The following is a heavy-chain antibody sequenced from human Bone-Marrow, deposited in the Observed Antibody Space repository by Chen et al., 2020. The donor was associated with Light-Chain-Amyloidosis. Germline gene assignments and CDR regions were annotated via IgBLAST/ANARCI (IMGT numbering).Heavy chain of an antibody. CDR1: GGSVNSGDDH. CDR3: VGQGYYSYSMDV. J-gene: IGHJ6*02. CDR2: IYYSGIA. V-gene: IGHV4-61*08. Sequence: QVQLQESGPGLVKPSETLSLTCTVSGGSVNSGDDHWTWIRQPPGKGLEWIGYIYYSGIANYNPSLKSRVTISLDTSKNQFSLRLNSVTAADTALYYCVGQGYYSYSMDVWGQGTTVIVSS.